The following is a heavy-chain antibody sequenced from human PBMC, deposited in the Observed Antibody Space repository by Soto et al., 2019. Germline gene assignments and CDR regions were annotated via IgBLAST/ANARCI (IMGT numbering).Heavy chain of an antibody. Sequence: QVQLVQSGAEVKKPGSSVKVSCKASGGTFSSYTISWVRQAPGQGLEWMGRIIPILGIANYAQKFQGRVTITADKSTSTAYMELSSLRSEDTAVYYCARDLGGTPGDYWGQGTLVTVSS. CDR2: IIPILGIA. D-gene: IGHD1-7*01. CDR3: ARDLGGTPGDY. V-gene: IGHV1-69*08. CDR1: GGTFSSYT. J-gene: IGHJ4*02.